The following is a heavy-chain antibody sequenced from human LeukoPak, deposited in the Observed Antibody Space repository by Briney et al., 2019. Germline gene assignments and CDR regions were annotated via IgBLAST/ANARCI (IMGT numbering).Heavy chain of an antibody. CDR1: GFTVSSDY. Sequence: GSLRLSCAASGFTVSSDYMSWVRQAPGKGLEWVSITYSDGHTYYADSVKGRFTISRDNSMNTLYLQMNGLRAEDTAVYYCARNRVIFGVVITYYFDYWGQGTLVTVSS. J-gene: IGHJ4*02. CDR3: ARNRVIFGVVITYYFDY. V-gene: IGHV3-53*01. CDR2: TYSDGHT. D-gene: IGHD3-3*01.